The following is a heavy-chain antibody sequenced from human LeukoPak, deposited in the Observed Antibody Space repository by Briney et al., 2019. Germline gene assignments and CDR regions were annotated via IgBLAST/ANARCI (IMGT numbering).Heavy chain of an antibody. V-gene: IGHV3-21*01. CDR2: ISSSSSYI. J-gene: IGHJ2*01. D-gene: IGHD6-19*01. CDR1: GFTFSSYS. CDR3: ARGGWRGLDGYFDL. Sequence: GGSLRLSCAASGFTFSSYSMNWVRQAPGKGLEWVSSISSSSSYIYYADSVKGRFTISRDNAKNSLYLQMNSLRVEDTAVYYCARGGWRGLDGYFDLWGRGTLVTVSS.